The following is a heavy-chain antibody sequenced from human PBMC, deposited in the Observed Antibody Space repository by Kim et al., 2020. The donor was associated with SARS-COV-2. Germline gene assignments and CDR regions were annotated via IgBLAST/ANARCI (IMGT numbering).Heavy chain of an antibody. Sequence: GGSLRLSCAASRFTFSSYGLHWVRQAPGKGLEWVAVIWYDGSNKSHADSVKGRFTISRDNSKNTLYLQMNNLRAEDTAVYYCAKERRKYCSGGSCHLEYWGQGTLVTVSS. J-gene: IGHJ4*02. CDR3: AKERRKYCSGGSCHLEY. CDR2: IWYDGSNK. D-gene: IGHD2-15*01. CDR1: RFTFSSYG. V-gene: IGHV3-33*06.